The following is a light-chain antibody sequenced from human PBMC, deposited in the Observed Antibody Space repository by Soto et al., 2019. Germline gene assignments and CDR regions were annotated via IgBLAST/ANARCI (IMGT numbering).Light chain of an antibody. CDR3: SSFAGSNNFPYV. Sequence: QSALTQPPSASGSPGQSVTISCTGTSSDVCAYDYVSWYQQHPGKAPKLMIYEINKRPSGVPDRFSGSKSGNTASLTVSGLQAEDEADYYCSSFAGSNNFPYVFGTGTKVTVL. V-gene: IGLV2-8*01. CDR2: EIN. CDR1: SSDVCAYDY. J-gene: IGLJ1*01.